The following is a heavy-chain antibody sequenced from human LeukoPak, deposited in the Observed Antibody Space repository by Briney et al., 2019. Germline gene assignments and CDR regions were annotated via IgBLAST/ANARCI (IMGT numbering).Heavy chain of an antibody. Sequence: GGSLRLSCAASGFTFSSYNMNWVRQAPGKGLEWVSSISSSSSYIYYADSVKGRSTISRDNAKNSLYLQMNSLRAGDTAIYYCARGYYGSGSPPRYWGQGTLVTVSS. CDR2: ISSSSSYI. J-gene: IGHJ4*02. D-gene: IGHD3-10*01. CDR3: ARGYYGSGSPPRY. CDR1: GFTFSSYN. V-gene: IGHV3-21*01.